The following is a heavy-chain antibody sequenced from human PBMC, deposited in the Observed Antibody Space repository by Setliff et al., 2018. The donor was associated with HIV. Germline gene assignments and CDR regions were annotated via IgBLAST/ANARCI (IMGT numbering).Heavy chain of an antibody. CDR2: IIPSLGTA. J-gene: IGHJ6*02. Sequence: SVKVSCKASGGSFSSFTISWVRQAPGQGLEWMGGIIPSLGTANYAQKFQGRVTITRDTSASTAYMELSSLRSEDTAVYYCARGKGSSGYYYYYGMDVWGQGTTVTVSS. CDR1: GGSFSSFT. D-gene: IGHD3-10*01. V-gene: IGHV1-69*16. CDR3: ARGKGSSGYYYYYGMDV.